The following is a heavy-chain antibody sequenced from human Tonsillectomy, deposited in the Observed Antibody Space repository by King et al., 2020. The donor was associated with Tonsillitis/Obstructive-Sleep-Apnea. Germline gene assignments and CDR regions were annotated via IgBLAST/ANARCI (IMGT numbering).Heavy chain of an antibody. Sequence: QLVQSGGGLVQPGGSLRLSCAASGFTFSNYAMHWVRQAPGKGLDYVSAISSDGGSTYYADFVKGRFTISRDNPNNTLYLQMGSLRAVYMAVYFCVREDLVVVTGLDYWGRGTLVTVSS. CDR1: GFTFSNYA. J-gene: IGHJ4*02. CDR3: VREDLVVVTGLDY. D-gene: IGHD2-21*02. CDR2: ISSDGGST. V-gene: IGHV3-64*07.